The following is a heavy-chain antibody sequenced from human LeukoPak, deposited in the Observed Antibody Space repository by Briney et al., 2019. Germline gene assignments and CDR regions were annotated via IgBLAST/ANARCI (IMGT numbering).Heavy chain of an antibody. Sequence: GGSLRLSCAASGFTLDDYAIHWVRQAPGKGLEWVSGISWNSGSIGYADSVKGRFTITRDNAKNSLYLQMNSLRAEDTALYYCAKGGTSIFLYYYFDYWGQGTLVTVSS. CDR1: GFTLDDYA. J-gene: IGHJ4*02. V-gene: IGHV3-9*01. CDR3: AKGGTSIFLYYYFDY. D-gene: IGHD2/OR15-2a*01. CDR2: ISWNSGSI.